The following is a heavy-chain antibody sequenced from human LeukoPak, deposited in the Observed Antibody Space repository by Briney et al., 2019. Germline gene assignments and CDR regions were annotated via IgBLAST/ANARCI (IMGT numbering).Heavy chain of an antibody. CDR2: IYYSGST. CDR3: ARDERITGTTAKAWYFDL. J-gene: IGHJ2*01. Sequence: PSETLSLTCTVSGGSISSYYWSWIRQPPGKGLEWIGYIYYSGSTNYNPSLKSRVTISVDTSKNQFSLKLSSVTAADTAVYYCARDERITGTTAKAWYFDLWGRGTLVTVSS. CDR1: GGSISSYY. V-gene: IGHV4-59*12. D-gene: IGHD1-7*01.